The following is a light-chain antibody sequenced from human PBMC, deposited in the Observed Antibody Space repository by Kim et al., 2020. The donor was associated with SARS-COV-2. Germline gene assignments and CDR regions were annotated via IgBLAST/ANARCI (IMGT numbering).Light chain of an antibody. CDR3: QQRNNPLT. J-gene: IGKJ4*02. CDR2: AAY. V-gene: IGKV3D-20*02. Sequence: LSSAGIRAPSCSAARRVSSSLLAWQQQKPRQPPRLIIYAAYNSATGIPDMFSGSGAGNVSTITISRVAHEDLVDYCWQQRNNPLTFGGGTKVEIK. CDR1: RRVSSSL.